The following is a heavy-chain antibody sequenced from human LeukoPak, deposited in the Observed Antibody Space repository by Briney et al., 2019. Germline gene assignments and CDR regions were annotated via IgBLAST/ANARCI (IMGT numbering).Heavy chain of an antibody. V-gene: IGHV4-30-2*01. Sequence: TSETLSLTCAVSGGSISSGGYSWSWIRQPPGKGLEWIGYIYHSGSTYYNPSLKSRVTISVDRSKNQFSLKLSSVTAADTAVYYCARRVYFHFDYWGQGSLVTVSS. CDR1: GGSISSGGYS. J-gene: IGHJ4*02. CDR3: ARRVYFHFDY. CDR2: IYHSGST. D-gene: IGHD5/OR15-5a*01.